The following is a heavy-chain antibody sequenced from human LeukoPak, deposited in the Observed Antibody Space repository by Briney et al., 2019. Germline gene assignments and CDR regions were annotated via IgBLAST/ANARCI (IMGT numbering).Heavy chain of an antibody. D-gene: IGHD6-19*01. J-gene: IGHJ4*02. V-gene: IGHV3-53*01. Sequence: GGSLRLSCAASGFPVSSNYMSWVRQAPGKGLEWVSVFYIDGSTYYADSVKGRFTISRDNSKNTLYLQMNSLRVEDTAVYSCAREGSGWFFDYWGQGTLVTVSS. CDR2: FYIDGST. CDR3: AREGSGWFFDY. CDR1: GFPVSSNY.